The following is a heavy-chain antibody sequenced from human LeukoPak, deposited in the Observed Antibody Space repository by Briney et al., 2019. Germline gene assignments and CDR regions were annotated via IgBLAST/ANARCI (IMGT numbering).Heavy chain of an antibody. CDR2: IKDDGSEK. D-gene: IGHD1-14*01. J-gene: IGHJ4*02. Sequence: GGSLRLSCVGSGFTFGIYWMTWVRQAPGKGLEWVANIKDDGSEKYSVDSVKGRFTISRDNAKNLLYLQMSSLRAEDTAVYYCARARIDYWGQGTLVTVSS. CDR1: GFTFGIYW. V-gene: IGHV3-7*04. CDR3: ARARIDY.